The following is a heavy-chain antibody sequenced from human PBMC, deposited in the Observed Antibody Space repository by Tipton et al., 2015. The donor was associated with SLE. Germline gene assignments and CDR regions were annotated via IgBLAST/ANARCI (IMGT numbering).Heavy chain of an antibody. CDR2: IYYSGST. V-gene: IGHV4-39*07. D-gene: IGHD3-22*01. CDR3: ARGRYFDSTGFSRGHWFSGMDV. J-gene: IGHJ6*02. Sequence: GLVKPSQTLSLTCTVSGGSISRSSYYWGWIRQPPGKGLEWIGYIYYSGSTYYNPSLKSRVTISADTSTKQFSLRLHSVTTADTAVYYCARGRYFDSTGFSRGHWFSGMDVWGQETTVTVSS. CDR1: GGSISRSSYY.